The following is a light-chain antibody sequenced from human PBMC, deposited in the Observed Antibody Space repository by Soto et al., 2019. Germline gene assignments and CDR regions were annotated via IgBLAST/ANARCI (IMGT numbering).Light chain of an antibody. CDR3: QQYNDWPPLT. Sequence: AIQVTQSPSSLSASVGDRVTITCRASQGIRNDLGWYQQKPGKAPKLLMYGASSRATGIPARFSGSGSGTEFTLTISSLQSEDFAVYYCQQYNDWPPLTFGGGTKVDIK. V-gene: IGKV1-6*01. J-gene: IGKJ4*01. CDR1: QGIRND. CDR2: GAS.